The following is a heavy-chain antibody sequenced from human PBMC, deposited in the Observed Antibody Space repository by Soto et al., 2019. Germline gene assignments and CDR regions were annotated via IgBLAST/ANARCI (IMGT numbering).Heavy chain of an antibody. J-gene: IGHJ3*01. CDR3: VSSRSAIYGDAFDV. CDR1: GDSISSYF. CDR2: IYDDGST. Sequence: SETLSLTCSVSGDSISSYFKNWIRQPPGKGLEWIGCIYDDGSTKYNPSLESRVTILLDTSKNEFSLRLRSVTSAGTAVYYCVSSRSAIYGDAFDVWGQGTMVTVSS. D-gene: IGHD2-2*01. V-gene: IGHV4-59*03.